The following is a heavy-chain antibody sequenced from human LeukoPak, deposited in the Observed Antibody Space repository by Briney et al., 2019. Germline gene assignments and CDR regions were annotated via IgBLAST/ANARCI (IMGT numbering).Heavy chain of an antibody. CDR1: GFTFSNYW. CDR3: GRGYSGSYRIDY. J-gene: IGHJ4*02. D-gene: IGHD1-26*01. CDR2: INTDGSSI. Sequence: PGGSLRLSCAASGFTFSNYWMHWVRQAPGKGLVWVSRINTDGSSISYADSVKGRFTISRDNAKNTLYLQMNSLRVEDTAVYYCGRGYSGSYRIDYWGQGTLATVSS. V-gene: IGHV3-74*01.